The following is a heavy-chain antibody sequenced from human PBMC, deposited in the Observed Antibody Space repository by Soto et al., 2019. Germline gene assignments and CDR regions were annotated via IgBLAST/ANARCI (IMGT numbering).Heavy chain of an antibody. CDR2: ISGSGGST. D-gene: IGHD5-12*01. V-gene: IGHV3-23*01. CDR1: GFTFSSYA. Sequence: EVQLLESGGGLVQPGGSLRLSCAASGFTFSSYAMSWVRQAPGKGLEWVSAISGSGGSTYYADSVKGRFTISRDNSKNTLYLQMNSLRAEDRAVYYCARTPNIVATSGLDCWGQGTLVTVSS. J-gene: IGHJ4*02. CDR3: ARTPNIVATSGLDC.